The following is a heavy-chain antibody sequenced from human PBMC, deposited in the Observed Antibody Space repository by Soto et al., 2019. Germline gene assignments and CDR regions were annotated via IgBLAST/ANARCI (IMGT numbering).Heavy chain of an antibody. CDR2: IYHSGST. V-gene: IGHV4-39*07. D-gene: IGHD2-2*01. J-gene: IGHJ6*03. CDR1: GGSISSSSYY. CDR3: AREPSSTSPHENYYYYYYMDV. Sequence: SETLSLTCTVSGGSISSSSYYWGWIPQPPGKVLEWIGDIYHSGSTNYNPSLKSRVTISVDTSKNQFSLKLSSVTAADTAVYYCAREPSSTSPHENYYYYYYMDVWGKGTTVTVSS.